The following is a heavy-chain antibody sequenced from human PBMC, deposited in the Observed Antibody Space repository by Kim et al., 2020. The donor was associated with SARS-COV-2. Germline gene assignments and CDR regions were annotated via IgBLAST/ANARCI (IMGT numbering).Heavy chain of an antibody. CDR3: ARHRIGAAADNWVDP. J-gene: IGHJ5*02. D-gene: IGHD6-13*01. V-gene: IGHV4-39*01. CDR1: GGSISSSDYY. Sequence: SETLSLTCTVSGGSISSSDYYWAWIRQSPGQGLEWIGSIYYGGTTYFNPSLKSRVAISVDTSNNLFSLRVTSVSVADTAVFYCARHRIGAAADNWVDPWGQGTLVTVSS. CDR2: IYYGGTT.